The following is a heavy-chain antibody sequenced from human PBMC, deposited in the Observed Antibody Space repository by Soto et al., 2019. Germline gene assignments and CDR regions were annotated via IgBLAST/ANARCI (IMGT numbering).Heavy chain of an antibody. V-gene: IGHV1-18*01. CDR3: AREFEGQSSSWPFDY. J-gene: IGHJ4*02. Sequence: QVQLVQSGAEVKKPGASVRVSCRASGYTFPTYGIAWVRQAPGQGLEWMGWISVYNGFTHYAQNFRGRVTVTAETSTSTVYMELRSLTSDDTAVYYCAREFEGQSSSWPFDYWGQGTLVTFSS. D-gene: IGHD6-13*01. CDR2: ISVYNGFT. CDR1: GYTFPTYG.